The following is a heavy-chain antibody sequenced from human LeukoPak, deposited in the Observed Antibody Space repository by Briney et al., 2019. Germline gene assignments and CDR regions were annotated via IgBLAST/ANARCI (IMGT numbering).Heavy chain of an antibody. V-gene: IGHV4-4*07. CDR1: GGSISSY. Sequence: SETLSLTCTVSGGSISSYWSWIRQPAGKGLEWIGRIYASGSTYYNPSLKSRVTMSVDTSKNQFSLRPTTVTAADTAVYYCARDSNLEYSSSRGLGRWGQGTLVTVSS. CDR2: IYASGST. J-gene: IGHJ4*02. CDR3: ARDSNLEYSSSRGLGR. D-gene: IGHD6-6*01.